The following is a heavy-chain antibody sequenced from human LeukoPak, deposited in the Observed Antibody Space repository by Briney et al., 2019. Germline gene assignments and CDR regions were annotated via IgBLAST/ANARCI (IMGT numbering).Heavy chain of an antibody. CDR2: IRSKANSYAT. CDR3: VRVGPGGNSDY. J-gene: IGHJ4*02. D-gene: IGHD4-23*01. V-gene: IGHV3-73*01. CDR1: GFTFSGSA. Sequence: GGSLKLSCAASGFTFSGSATHWVGQASGKGREWFGRIRSKANSYATAYAASVKGRFTISRDDSKNTAYLQMNSLKTEDTAVYYCVRVGPGGNSDYWGQGTLVTVSS.